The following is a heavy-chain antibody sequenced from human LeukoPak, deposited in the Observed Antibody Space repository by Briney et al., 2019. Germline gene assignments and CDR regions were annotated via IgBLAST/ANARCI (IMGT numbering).Heavy chain of an antibody. J-gene: IGHJ3*02. Sequence: ASVKVSCKASGGTFMSYAISWVRQAPGQGLEWMGRIIPILGIANYAQKFQGRVTITADKSTSTAYMELSSLRSEDTAVYYCAREVEWELLGDAFDIWGQGTMVTVSS. CDR1: GGTFMSYA. V-gene: IGHV1-69*04. CDR3: AREVEWELLGDAFDI. D-gene: IGHD1-26*01. CDR2: IIPILGIA.